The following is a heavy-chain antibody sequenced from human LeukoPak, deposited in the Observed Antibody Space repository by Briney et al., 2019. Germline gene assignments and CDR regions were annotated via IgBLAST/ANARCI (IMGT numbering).Heavy chain of an antibody. CDR2: ISGSGGST. CDR3: AKGGYSYGLGYFDY. Sequence: GGPLRFSCAASGFTFISYAMSWVRQAPGKGLKWVSAISGSGGSTYYADSVKGRFTIPRDNSKNTLYLQMNSLRAEDTAVYYCAKGGYSYGLGYFDYWGQGALVTVSS. CDR1: GFTFISYA. V-gene: IGHV3-23*01. D-gene: IGHD5-18*01. J-gene: IGHJ4*02.